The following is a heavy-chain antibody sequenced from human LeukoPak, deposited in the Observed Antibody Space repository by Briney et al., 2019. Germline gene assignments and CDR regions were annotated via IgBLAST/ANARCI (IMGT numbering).Heavy chain of an antibody. CDR1: GFTFSRYD. Sequence: GGSLRLSCAASGFTFSRYDMHWVRQAPGKGLEWVSAIGTAGDTFYAGSVKGRFTISRENAENSLYLQMNSLRAGDTAVYYCARMRLGQYYMDVWGKGTTVTISS. CDR3: ARMRLGQYYMDV. V-gene: IGHV3-13*01. D-gene: IGHD4-11*01. CDR2: IGTAGDT. J-gene: IGHJ6*03.